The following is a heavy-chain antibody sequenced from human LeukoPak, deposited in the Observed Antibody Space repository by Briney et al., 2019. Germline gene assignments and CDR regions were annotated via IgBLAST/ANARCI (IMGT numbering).Heavy chain of an antibody. CDR2: IDSSGST. CDR1: GDSISTNY. CDR3: ARHKYSGSLG. V-gene: IGHV4-4*07. Sequence: SETPSLTCTVSGDSISTNYWSWIRQPAGKGLEWIGRIDSSGSTSYNPSLKSRVTMSEDTSKNQFSLKLSSVTAADTAVYYCARHKYSGSLGWGQGTLVTVSS. D-gene: IGHD1-26*01. J-gene: IGHJ4*02.